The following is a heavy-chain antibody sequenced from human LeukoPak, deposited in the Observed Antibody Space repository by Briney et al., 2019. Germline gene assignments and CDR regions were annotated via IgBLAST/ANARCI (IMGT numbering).Heavy chain of an antibody. CDR2: IYYSGST. J-gene: IGHJ4*02. D-gene: IGHD2-15*01. CDR3: ARVKRNGGNTGGYDY. Sequence: RSSETLSLTCTVSGGSISSYYWSWIRQPPGEGLEWIGYIYYSGSTNYNPSLKSRVTISVDTSKNQFSLKLSSVTAADTAVYYCARVKRNGGNTGGYDYWGQGTLVTVSS. CDR1: GGSISSYY. V-gene: IGHV4-59*01.